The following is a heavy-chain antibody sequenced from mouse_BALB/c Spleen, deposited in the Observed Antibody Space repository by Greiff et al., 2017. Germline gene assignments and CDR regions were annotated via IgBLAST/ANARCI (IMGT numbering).Heavy chain of an antibody. V-gene: IGHV2-9*02. J-gene: IGHJ4*01. CDR3: ARDWDYDGYYYAMDY. D-gene: IGHD2-4*01. Sequence: VNVVESGPGLVAPSQSLSITCTVSGFSLTSYGVHWVRQPPGKGLEWLGVIWAGGSTNYNSALMSRLSISKDNSKSQVFLKMNSLQTDDTAMYYCARDWDYDGYYYAMDYWGQGTSVTVSS. CDR2: IWAGGST. CDR1: GFSLTSYG.